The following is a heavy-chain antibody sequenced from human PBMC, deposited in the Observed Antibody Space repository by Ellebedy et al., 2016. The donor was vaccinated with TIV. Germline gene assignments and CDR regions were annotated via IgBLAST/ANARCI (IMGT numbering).Heavy chain of an antibody. D-gene: IGHD4-17*01. CDR2: ISSSSSTI. V-gene: IGHV3-48*04. CDR3: ATVGGDYVISAFDI. J-gene: IGHJ3*02. Sequence: GESLKISCAASGFTFSSYSMNWVRQAPGKGLEWVSYISSSSSTIYYADSVKGRFTISRDNAKNSLYLQMNSLRAEDTAVYYCATVGGDYVISAFDIWGQGTMVTVSS. CDR1: GFTFSSYS.